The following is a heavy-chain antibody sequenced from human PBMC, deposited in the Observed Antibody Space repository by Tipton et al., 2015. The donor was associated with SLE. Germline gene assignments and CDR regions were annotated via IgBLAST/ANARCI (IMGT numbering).Heavy chain of an antibody. V-gene: IGHV4-39*07. Sequence: TLSLTCTVSGGSISSSSYYWGWIRQPPGKGLEWIGSIYYSGSTYYNPSLKSRVTISVDTSKNQFSLKLSSVTAAGTAVYYCARGGRYSSSWTGFDYWGQGTLVTVSS. CDR3: ARGGRYSSSWTGFDY. J-gene: IGHJ4*02. CDR1: GGSISSSSYY. D-gene: IGHD6-13*01. CDR2: IYYSGST.